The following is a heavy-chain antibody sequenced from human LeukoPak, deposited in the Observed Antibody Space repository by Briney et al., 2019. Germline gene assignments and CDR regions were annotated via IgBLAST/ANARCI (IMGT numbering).Heavy chain of an antibody. D-gene: IGHD2-8*01. CDR3: ATLMAHLDY. Sequence: ASVKASCKAFGYTFTDYHMHWVRQAPGQGLEWMGWINPNSGATNYAQKFQGRVTMTRDTTISTAYMELSRLRSDDTAVFYCATLMAHLDYWGQGTLVTVSS. CDR2: INPNSGAT. CDR1: GYTFTDYH. J-gene: IGHJ4*02. V-gene: IGHV1-2*02.